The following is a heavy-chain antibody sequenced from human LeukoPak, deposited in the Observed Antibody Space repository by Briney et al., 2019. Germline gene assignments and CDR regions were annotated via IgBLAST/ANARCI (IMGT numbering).Heavy chain of an antibody. CDR2: IYPGDSDT. J-gene: IGHJ6*02. Sequence: GESLKISCKGSGYSFTSYWIGWVRQMPGKGLEWMGIIYPGDSDTGYSPSFQGQVTISADKSISTAYLQWSSLKASDTAMYYCARLFMTTVSTDNYDMDVWGQGTTVTVSS. D-gene: IGHD4-4*01. V-gene: IGHV5-51*01. CDR3: ARLFMTTVSTDNYDMDV. CDR1: GYSFTSYW.